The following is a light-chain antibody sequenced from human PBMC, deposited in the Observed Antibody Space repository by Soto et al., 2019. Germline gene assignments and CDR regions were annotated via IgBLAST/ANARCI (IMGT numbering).Light chain of an antibody. CDR2: ADS. CDR1: QSVSSY. J-gene: IGKJ5*01. V-gene: IGKV3-11*01. Sequence: EIVLTQSPATLSLSPGERATLSCMASQSVSSYLAWYQQKPGQAPRLLIYADSNRATGIPARFSGSGSGTDFTLTISSLEPEDFSVYYCQQRYNWPITFGQGTRLEIK. CDR3: QQRYNWPIT.